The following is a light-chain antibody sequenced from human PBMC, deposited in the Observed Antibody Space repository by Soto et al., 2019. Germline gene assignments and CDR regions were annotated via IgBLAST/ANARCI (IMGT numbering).Light chain of an antibody. V-gene: IGKV1-39*01. CDR1: QRVSTY. CDR2: AAS. Sequence: DIPMTQSPSSLSASVGDRVTITCRASQRVSTYLNWYQQKPEKAPKLLIYAASSLQSGVPSRFSGSGSGTDFTLTISSLQPEDFATYYCQHSYSTPRTLGQGTKLEIK. J-gene: IGKJ2*01. CDR3: QHSYSTPRT.